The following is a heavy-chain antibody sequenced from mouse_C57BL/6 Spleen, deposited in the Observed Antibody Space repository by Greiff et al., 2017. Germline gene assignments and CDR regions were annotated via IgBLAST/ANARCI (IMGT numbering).Heavy chain of an antibody. J-gene: IGHJ4*01. CDR2: IYPGGGYT. V-gene: IGHV1-63*01. Sequence: QVQLQQSGAELVRPGTSVKMSCKASGYTFTNYWIGWAKQRPGHGLEWIGYIYPGGGYTNYNEKFKGKATLTADKSSSTAYMQFSSLTSEDSAIYYCARGGGIFTTVVADYYAMDYWGQGTSVTVSS. CDR1: GYTFTNYW. CDR3: ARGGGIFTTVVADYYAMDY. D-gene: IGHD1-1*01.